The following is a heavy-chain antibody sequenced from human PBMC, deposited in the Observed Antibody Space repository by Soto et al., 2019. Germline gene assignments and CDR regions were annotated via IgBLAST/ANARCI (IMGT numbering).Heavy chain of an antibody. V-gene: IGHV4-59*01. D-gene: IGHD3-22*01. Sequence: PSATLSLTCSVSGGSISGYYWSWIRQPPGKGLEWIAYIYYSDTSYNPSLKSRVSILLDTSKNQFSLKLSSVTAADTAVFYCARTYDGSGPNSGGYGFDIWGQGTMVTVSS. CDR3: ARTYDGSGPNSGGYGFDI. J-gene: IGHJ3*02. CDR2: IYYSDT. CDR1: GGSISGYY.